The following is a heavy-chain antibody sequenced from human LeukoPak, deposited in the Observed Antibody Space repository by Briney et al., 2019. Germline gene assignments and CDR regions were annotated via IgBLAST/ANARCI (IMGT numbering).Heavy chain of an antibody. D-gene: IGHD3-22*01. Sequence: GGSLRLSCAASGFTFSNAWMNWVRQAPGKGLEWVGRIKSKTDGGTTDYAAPVKGRFTISRDDSKDTLYLQMNSLKTEDTAVYYCSTTYYYDSSEGYWGQGTLVTVSS. CDR2: IKSKTDGGTT. CDR3: STTYYYDSSEGY. V-gene: IGHV3-15*07. CDR1: GFTFSNAW. J-gene: IGHJ4*02.